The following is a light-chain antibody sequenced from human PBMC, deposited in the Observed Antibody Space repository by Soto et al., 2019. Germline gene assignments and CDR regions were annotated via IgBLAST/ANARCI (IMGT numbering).Light chain of an antibody. CDR1: QSLIHSDGDTY. J-gene: IGKJ1*01. CDR3: MQGTHWPWT. V-gene: IGKV2-30*02. CDR2: KVS. Sequence: DVVMTQSPLSLPVTLGQPASISCRSSQSLIHSDGDTYLNWFQQRPGQSPRRLIYKVSDRDSGVPDRFSGSRSGTDFTLKISGVEAEDVGVYYCMQGTHWPWTFGQGTEVEIK.